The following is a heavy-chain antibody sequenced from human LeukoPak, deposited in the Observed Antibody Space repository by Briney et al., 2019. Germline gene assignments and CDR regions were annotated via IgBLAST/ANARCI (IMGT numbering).Heavy chain of an antibody. CDR1: GFTVRNYE. D-gene: IGHD2-15*01. V-gene: IGHV3-48*03. CDR3: ARDHGSMWKDGRDDAFDL. J-gene: IGHJ3*01. CDR2: ITNGSETT. Sequence: GGSLRLSCEASGFTVRNYEMNWVRQAPGKGLEWLAYITNGSETTHYTDSVKGRFTVSRDDDENSLSLQMNNLSVEDTAVYYCARDHGSMWKDGRDDAFDLWGQGTMVTVSS.